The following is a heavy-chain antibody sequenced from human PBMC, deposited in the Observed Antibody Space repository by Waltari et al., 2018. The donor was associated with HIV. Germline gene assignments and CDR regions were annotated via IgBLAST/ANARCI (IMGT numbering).Heavy chain of an antibody. CDR3: ERKGSGYNTYYFDY. D-gene: IGHD3-22*01. CDR1: GGSISSSLYY. CDR2: IYYNGRT. J-gene: IGHJ4*02. V-gene: IGHV4-39*07. Sequence: QLQLQESGPGLVKPSETLSLTCSVSGGSISSSLYYWGWIRQPPGQGLEWIGSIYYNGRTYYNPSLKSRVTMSIDTSNFQFSLKLSSVTAADTAVYYCERKGSGYNTYYFDYWGQGSLVTVSS.